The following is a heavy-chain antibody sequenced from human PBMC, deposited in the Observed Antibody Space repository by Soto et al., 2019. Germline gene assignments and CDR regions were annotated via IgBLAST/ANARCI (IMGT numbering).Heavy chain of an antibody. D-gene: IGHD3-16*02. V-gene: IGHV3-23*01. CDR1: GVTFTTNA. J-gene: IGHJ3*01. Sequence: PGGSLRLSCVASGVTFTTNAMDWVRQAPGKGLEWVSYISDSGDRTYYADSVKGRFTISRDRSKNTVSLQMDSLRAEDTAVYYCAKDRGIIVKAGDAFDVWGQGTKVTVSS. CDR2: ISDSGDRT. CDR3: AKDRGIIVKAGDAFDV.